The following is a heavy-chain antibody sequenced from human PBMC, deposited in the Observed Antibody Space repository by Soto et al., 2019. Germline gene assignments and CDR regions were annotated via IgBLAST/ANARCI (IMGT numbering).Heavy chain of an antibody. V-gene: IGHV2-5*02. CDR1: GFSLSTSGVG. CDR3: AHTACYGDLAY. J-gene: IGHJ4*02. D-gene: IGHD4-17*01. Sequence: QITLKESGPTLVKPTQTLTLTCTFSGFSLSTSGVGVGWIRQPPGKALEWLALIYWDDDKRYSPSLKSRLTITEDTSKNPVVLTMTNRDPVDTATYHCAHTACYGDLAYWGQGTLVTVSS. CDR2: IYWDDDK.